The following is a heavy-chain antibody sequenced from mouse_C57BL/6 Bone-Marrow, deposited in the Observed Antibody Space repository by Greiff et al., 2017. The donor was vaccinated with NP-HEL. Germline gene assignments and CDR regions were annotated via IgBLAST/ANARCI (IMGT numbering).Heavy chain of an antibody. V-gene: IGHV1-4*01. CDR2: INPSSGYT. Sequence: QVQLKQSGAELARPGASVKMSCKASGYTFTSYTMHWVKQRPGQGLEWIGYINPSSGYTKYNQKFKDKATLTADKSSSTAYMQLSSLTSEDSAVYYCARWELLTYYFDYWGQGTTLTVSS. D-gene: IGHD1-3*01. CDR3: ARWELLTYYFDY. CDR1: GYTFTSYT. J-gene: IGHJ2*01.